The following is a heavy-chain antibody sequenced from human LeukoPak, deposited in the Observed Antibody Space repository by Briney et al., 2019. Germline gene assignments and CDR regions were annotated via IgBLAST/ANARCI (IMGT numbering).Heavy chain of an antibody. J-gene: IGHJ4*02. V-gene: IGHV4-34*01. Sequence: SETLSLTCAVYGGSFSGYYWSWIRQPPGKELEWIGEINHSGSTNYNPSLKSRVTISVDTSKNQFSLKLSSVTAADTAVYYCARGITGGYGGGSYYFDYWGQGTLVTVSS. CDR2: INHSGST. CDR1: GGSFSGYY. CDR3: ARGITGGYGGGSYYFDY. D-gene: IGHD5-12*01.